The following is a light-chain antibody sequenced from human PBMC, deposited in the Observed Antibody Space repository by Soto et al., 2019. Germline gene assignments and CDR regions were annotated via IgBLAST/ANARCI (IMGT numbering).Light chain of an antibody. J-gene: IGKJ5*01. CDR1: QSISGY. CDR3: QQSYSIIT. CDR2: AAS. Sequence: DIQMTQSPSSLSASVGDRVTIPCRASQSISGYLNWYQQKPGKAPKLLIYAASSLQSGVPSRFSGSGSGTDFTLTISIQQPEDFATYYCQQSYSIITFGQGTRLEIK. V-gene: IGKV1-39*01.